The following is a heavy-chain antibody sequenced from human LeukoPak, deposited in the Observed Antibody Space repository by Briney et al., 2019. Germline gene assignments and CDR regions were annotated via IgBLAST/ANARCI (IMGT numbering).Heavy chain of an antibody. CDR1: GFTFSSYG. CDR3: ARSTLLTGYYSPRAFDI. CDR2: IRYDGSNK. D-gene: IGHD3-9*01. Sequence: GSLRLSCAASGFTFSSYGMHWVRQAPGKGLEWVAFIRYDGSNKYYADSVKGRFTISRDNSKNTLYLQMNSLRAEDTAVYYCARSTLLTGYYSPRAFDIWGQGTMVTVSS. J-gene: IGHJ3*02. V-gene: IGHV3-30*02.